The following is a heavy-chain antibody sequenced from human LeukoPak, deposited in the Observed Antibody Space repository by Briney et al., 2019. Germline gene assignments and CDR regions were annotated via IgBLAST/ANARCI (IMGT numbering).Heavy chain of an antibody. J-gene: IGHJ4*02. CDR2: ISAYNGNT. D-gene: IGHD1-26*01. CDR1: GYTFTSYG. V-gene: IGHV1-18*01. Sequence: ASVTVSCKASGYTFTSYGISWVRQAPGQGLEWMGWISAYNGNTNYAQKLQGRVTMTTDTSTSTDYMELRSLRSDDTAVYYCARDHSGSYYSAYSDYWGQGTLVTVSS. CDR3: ARDHSGSYYSAYSDY.